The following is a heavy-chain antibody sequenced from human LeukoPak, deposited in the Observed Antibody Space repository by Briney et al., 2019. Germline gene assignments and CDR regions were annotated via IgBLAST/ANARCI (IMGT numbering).Heavy chain of an antibody. J-gene: IGHJ4*02. CDR3: VREGGTSSWYFRGFDY. Sequence: GGSLRLSCAASGFTFSTYWMHWVRQVPGKGLVWVSRINPDGSSTHYADSVRGRFTISRDNAKNTLYMQMNTLRAEDTAMYYCVREGGTSSWYFRGFDYWGQGTLVTVSS. V-gene: IGHV3-74*01. CDR1: GFTFSTYW. CDR2: INPDGSST. D-gene: IGHD6-13*01.